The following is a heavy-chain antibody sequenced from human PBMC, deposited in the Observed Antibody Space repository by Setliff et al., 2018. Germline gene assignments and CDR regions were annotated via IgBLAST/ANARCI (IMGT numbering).Heavy chain of an antibody. D-gene: IGHD1-26*01. Sequence: SETLSLTCTVSGGPISGSSHYWAWIRQSPGKGLEWLGDVYYTGSAHWNPSLKSRVIISVDTSKNQFSLNLRSVTAADTAVYYCSLSGTYRFFDYWGQGTLVTVSS. V-gene: IGHV4-39*07. J-gene: IGHJ4*02. CDR1: GGPISGSSHY. CDR3: SLSGTYRFFDY. CDR2: VYYTGSA.